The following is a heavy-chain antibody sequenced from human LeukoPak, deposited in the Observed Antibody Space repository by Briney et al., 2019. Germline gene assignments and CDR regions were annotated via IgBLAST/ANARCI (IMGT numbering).Heavy chain of an antibody. V-gene: IGHV4-59*08. Sequence: SETLSLTCTVSGDSISTYYWSWIRQPPGKGLEWIGYIYYSGSTNYNPSLKRRVTISVDTSKNQFSLKLSSVTAADTAVYYCARAYSSGWDFDYWGQGTLVTVSS. CDR1: GDSISTYY. CDR3: ARAYSSGWDFDY. D-gene: IGHD6-19*01. CDR2: IYYSGST. J-gene: IGHJ4*02.